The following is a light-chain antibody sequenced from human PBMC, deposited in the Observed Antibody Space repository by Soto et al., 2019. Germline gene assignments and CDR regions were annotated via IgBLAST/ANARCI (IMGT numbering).Light chain of an antibody. J-gene: IGKJ5*01. CDR2: AAS. CDR1: QDIVAY. CDR3: QQLNSFPIT. Sequence: DIQVTQSPSSVSASVGDRVTITCRASQDIVAYLAWYQHKPGRAPKLLIYAASTLQSGVPSRFSGSGSGTEFTLTITSLQPEDFATYYCQQLNSFPITFGQGTRLEIK. V-gene: IGKV1-9*01.